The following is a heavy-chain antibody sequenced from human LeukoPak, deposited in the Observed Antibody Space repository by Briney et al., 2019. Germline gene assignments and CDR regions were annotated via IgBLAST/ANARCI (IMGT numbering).Heavy chain of an antibody. CDR2: IYSGGRT. Sequence: GGSLRLSCAASGFTVSRNYMSWVRQAPGKGLEWVSVIYSGGRTYYADSVKGRFTISRDNSKNTLYLQMNRLRAEDTAVYYCARDLRVGVATLHSFDIWGQGTMVTVSS. J-gene: IGHJ3*02. CDR1: GFTVSRNY. V-gene: IGHV3-66*01. D-gene: IGHD1-26*01. CDR3: ARDLRVGVATLHSFDI.